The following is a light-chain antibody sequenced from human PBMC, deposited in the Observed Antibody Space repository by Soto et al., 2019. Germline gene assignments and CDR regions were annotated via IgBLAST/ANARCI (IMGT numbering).Light chain of an antibody. CDR3: SSYTSSSTYV. Sequence: QSVLAQPASVSGSPGQSITLSCTGTSSDIGGYNYVSWYQQHPGKAPNLMIYDVSNRPSAVSNRFSGSKSGNTASLTISGLQAEDEADYYCSSYTSSSTYVFGTGTKVTV. CDR1: SSDIGGYNY. V-gene: IGLV2-14*01. J-gene: IGLJ1*01. CDR2: DVS.